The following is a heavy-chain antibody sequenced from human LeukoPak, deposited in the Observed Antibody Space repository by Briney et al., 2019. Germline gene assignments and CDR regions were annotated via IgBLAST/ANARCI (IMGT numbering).Heavy chain of an antibody. CDR1: GGSFSGYY. CDR3: ARNQQLYCSSTSCYVYYFDY. CDR2: INHSGST. Sequence: SETLSLTCAVYGGSFSGYYWSWIRQPPGKGLEWIGEINHSGSTNYNPPLKSRVTISVDTSKNQFSLKLSSVTAADTAVYYCARNQQLYCSSTSCYVYYFDYWGQGTLVTVSS. J-gene: IGHJ4*02. D-gene: IGHD2-2*01. V-gene: IGHV4-34*01.